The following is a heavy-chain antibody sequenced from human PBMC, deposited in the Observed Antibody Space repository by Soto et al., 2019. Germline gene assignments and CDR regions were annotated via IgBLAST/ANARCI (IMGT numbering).Heavy chain of an antibody. V-gene: IGHV1-46*01. J-gene: IGHJ3*02. CDR3: ARDLPPTYYYDSSGYYYVPGAFDI. D-gene: IGHD3-22*01. Sequence: GASVKVSCKASGYTFTSYYMHWVRQAPGQGLEWMGIINPSGGSTSYAQKFQGRVTMTRDTSTSTVYMELSSLRSEDTAVYYCARDLPPTYYYDSSGYYYVPGAFDIWGQGTMVTVSS. CDR1: GYTFTSYY. CDR2: INPSGGST.